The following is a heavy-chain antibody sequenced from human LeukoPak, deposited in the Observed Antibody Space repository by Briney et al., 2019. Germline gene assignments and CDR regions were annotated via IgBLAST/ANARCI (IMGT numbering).Heavy chain of an antibody. Sequence: SETLSLICTVSGGSISSGSYYWSWIRQPAGKGLEWIRRIYTSGSTNYNPSLKSRVTISVDTSKNQFSLKLSSVTAADTAVYYCATLQRGYYDSSGYRPWYFDLWGRGTLVTVSS. D-gene: IGHD3-22*01. V-gene: IGHV4-61*02. CDR3: ATLQRGYYDSSGYRPWYFDL. CDR1: GGSISSGSYY. J-gene: IGHJ2*01. CDR2: IYTSGST.